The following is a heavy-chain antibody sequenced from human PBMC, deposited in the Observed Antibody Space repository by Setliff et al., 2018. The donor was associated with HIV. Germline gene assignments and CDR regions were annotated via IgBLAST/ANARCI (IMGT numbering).Heavy chain of an antibody. Sequence: KSSETLSLTCAVSGVSISSSSYFWNWIRQPPGKGLEWIGYIHASGKTNYNPSLKSRVTISLDTSKMQFSLHLTSVTAADTAVYYCATLDPSGGNFLAYWGQGTLVTVSS. CDR3: ATLDPSGGNFLAY. CDR1: GVSISSSSYF. CDR2: IHASGKT. V-gene: IGHV4-61*05. D-gene: IGHD2-21*02. J-gene: IGHJ4*02.